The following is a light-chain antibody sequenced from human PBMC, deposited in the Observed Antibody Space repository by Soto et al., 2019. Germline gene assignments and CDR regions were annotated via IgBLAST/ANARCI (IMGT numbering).Light chain of an antibody. Sequence: VLMTYSQLSRTVNLVQMVSISCRSTQSLVHSDGIAYFSWFQQRPGRSPRRLIYKVSNRDSGVPARFSGSGSGTDFALKISRVEAEDVGVYCCMQGTQWTNSFGQGTLLEI. CDR3: MQGTQWTNS. J-gene: IGKJ5*01. CDR2: KVS. CDR1: QSLVHSDGIAY. V-gene: IGKV2-30*02.